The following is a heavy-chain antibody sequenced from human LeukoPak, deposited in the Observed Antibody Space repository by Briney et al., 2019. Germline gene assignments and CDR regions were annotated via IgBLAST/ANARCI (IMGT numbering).Heavy chain of an antibody. J-gene: IGHJ4*02. CDR2: INPSGGST. V-gene: IGHV1-46*01. Sequence: ASVKVPCKASGYTFTSYHMHWVRQAPGQGLEWMGVINPSGGSTTYAQKFQGRVTVTRDTSTSTVYMELSSLRSEDTAVYFCARLAVTSTNYWGQGALVTVSS. CDR3: ARLAVTSTNY. D-gene: IGHD6-19*01. CDR1: GYTFTSYH.